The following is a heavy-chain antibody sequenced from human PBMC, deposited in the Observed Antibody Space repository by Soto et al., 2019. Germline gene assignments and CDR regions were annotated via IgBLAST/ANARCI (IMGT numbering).Heavy chain of an antibody. CDR3: ARDLGTAAAGKSRINYYYYGMDV. J-gene: IGHJ6*02. CDR1: GYTFTSYY. Sequence: ASVKVSCKASGYTFTSYYMHWVRQAPGQGLEWMGIINPSGGSTSYAQKFQGRVTMTRDTSTSTVYMELSSLRSEDTAVYYCARDLGTAAAGKSRINYYYYGMDVWGQGTTVTVSS. CDR2: INPSGGST. D-gene: IGHD6-13*01. V-gene: IGHV1-46*01.